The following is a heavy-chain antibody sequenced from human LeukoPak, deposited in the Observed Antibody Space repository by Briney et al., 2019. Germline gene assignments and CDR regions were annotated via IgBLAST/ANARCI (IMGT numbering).Heavy chain of an antibody. D-gene: IGHD3-10*01. Sequence: GTSVKVSCKASGFTFTSFAVQWVRQARGQRLEWIGWIVVGSGNTNYAQKFQERVTITRDMSTSTAYMELSSLRSEDTAVYYCAADSRRNYYGSGSYYIPYYYGMDVWGKGTTVTVSS. V-gene: IGHV1-58*01. CDR2: IVVGSGNT. J-gene: IGHJ6*04. CDR1: GFTFTSFA. CDR3: AADSRRNYYGSGSYYIPYYYGMDV.